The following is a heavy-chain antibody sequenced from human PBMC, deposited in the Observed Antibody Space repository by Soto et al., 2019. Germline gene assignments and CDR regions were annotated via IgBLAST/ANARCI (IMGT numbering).Heavy chain of an antibody. V-gene: IGHV1-69*02. CDR2: IIPILGIA. Sequence: QVQLVQSGAEVKKPGSSVKVSCKASGGTFSSYTISWVRQAPGQGLEWMGRIIPILGIANYAQKFQGRVTITADKATSTAYRELSSLRSADTAVYYWARVRVAATSTAYNWSDPWGQGTLVTVSS. CDR1: GGTFSSYT. D-gene: IGHD2-15*01. CDR3: ARVRVAATSTAYNWSDP. J-gene: IGHJ5*02.